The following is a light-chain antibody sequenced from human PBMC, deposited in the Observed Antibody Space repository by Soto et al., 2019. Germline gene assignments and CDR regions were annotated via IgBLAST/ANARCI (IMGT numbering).Light chain of an antibody. Sequence: EIVLTQSPGTLSLSPGERATLSCRASQSVSSSYLAWYQQKPDQAPRLLIYGALSRATGIPDRFSGSGSGKDFTLTISRLEPEDFAVYYCQQYGSSPWTSGQGTKVEIK. CDR1: QSVSSSY. CDR3: QQYGSSPWT. J-gene: IGKJ1*01. CDR2: GAL. V-gene: IGKV3-20*01.